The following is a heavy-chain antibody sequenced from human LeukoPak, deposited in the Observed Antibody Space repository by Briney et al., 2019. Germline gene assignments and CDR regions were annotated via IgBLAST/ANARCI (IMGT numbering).Heavy chain of an antibody. CDR3: AKDISSRDFWSGDDAFDI. Sequence: GRSLRLSCAASGFTFDDYAMHWVRQAPGKGPEWVSGISWNSGSIGYADSVKGRFTISRDNAKNSLYLQMNSLRAEDTALYYCAKDISSRDFWSGDDAFDIWGQGTMVTVSS. J-gene: IGHJ3*02. CDR2: ISWNSGSI. D-gene: IGHD3-3*01. CDR1: GFTFDDYA. V-gene: IGHV3-9*01.